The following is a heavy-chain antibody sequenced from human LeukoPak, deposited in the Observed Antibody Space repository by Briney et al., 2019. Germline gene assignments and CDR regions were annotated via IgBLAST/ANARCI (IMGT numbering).Heavy chain of an antibody. D-gene: IGHD6-13*01. V-gene: IGHV4-59*08. CDR1: GGSISDYY. Sequence: PSETLSLTCTVSGGSISDYYWSWIRQPPGKGLEWIGYISDSGSSNYNPSLKRRVTMSVDTSKNQFSLKLSSVTAADTAVYYCVRRGSSSWRFDYWGQGTLVTVSS. CDR3: VRRGSSSWRFDY. CDR2: ISDSGSS. J-gene: IGHJ4*02.